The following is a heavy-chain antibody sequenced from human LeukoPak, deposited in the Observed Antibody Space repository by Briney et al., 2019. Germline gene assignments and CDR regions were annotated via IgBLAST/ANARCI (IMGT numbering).Heavy chain of an antibody. J-gene: IGHJ4*02. CDR3: AKLTSDTMVRGVTTDY. CDR2: ITANGGGT. Sequence: GGSLRLSCAASGFXFSSYAISWVRQAPGKGQEWVSCITANGGGTYYADSVKGRFSNSRDNSRNTLYLQVTSLRAEDTAVYYCAKLTSDTMVRGVTTDYWGRGTLVTVSS. CDR1: GFXFSSYA. D-gene: IGHD3-10*01. V-gene: IGHV3-23*01.